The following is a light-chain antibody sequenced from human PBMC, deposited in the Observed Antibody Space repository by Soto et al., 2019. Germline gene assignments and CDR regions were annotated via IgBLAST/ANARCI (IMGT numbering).Light chain of an antibody. V-gene: IGKV3-15*01. CDR2: GAS. Sequence: ETVMTQSPATLSVSPGERATLSCRASQSVNSNLAWYQQKLGQAPRVLIYGASTRATGIQARFSGSGSGTEFILTIRSLQSEDFALYYCKEYNTWPWTFGQGAKVDIK. CDR3: KEYNTWPWT. J-gene: IGKJ1*01. CDR1: QSVNSN.